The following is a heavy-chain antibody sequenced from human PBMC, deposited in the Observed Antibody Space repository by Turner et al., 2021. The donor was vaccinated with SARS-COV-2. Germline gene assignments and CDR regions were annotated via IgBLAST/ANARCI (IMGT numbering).Heavy chain of an antibody. Sequence: ELQLFSTGGDFFQPGGSLLLSCAASGFTVSSNYRSWVRQAQGKGREWVSVSDSGGSTYYADSVKGRFTISRDNSKNTLYLQMNSLRAEDTAVYYCARVRDSLIDYFDYWGQGTLVTVSS. CDR3: ARVRDSLIDYFDY. D-gene: IGHD3-16*02. J-gene: IGHJ4*02. CDR1: GFTVSSNY. V-gene: IGHV3-53*02. CDR2: SDSGGST.